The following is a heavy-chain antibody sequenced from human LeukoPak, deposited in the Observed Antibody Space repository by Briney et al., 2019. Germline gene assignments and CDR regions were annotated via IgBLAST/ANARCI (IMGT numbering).Heavy chain of an antibody. CDR3: ARDRAAAGIGDAFDI. CDR1: GFSFSNAW. D-gene: IGHD6-13*01. Sequence: GGSLRLSCAASGFSFSNAWMSWVRQAPGKGLDWVSSISSSRSYIYYADSVKGRFTISRDNAKNSLYLQMNSLRADDTAVYYCARDRAAAGIGDAFDIWGQGTMVTVSS. V-gene: IGHV3-21*01. CDR2: ISSSRSYI. J-gene: IGHJ3*02.